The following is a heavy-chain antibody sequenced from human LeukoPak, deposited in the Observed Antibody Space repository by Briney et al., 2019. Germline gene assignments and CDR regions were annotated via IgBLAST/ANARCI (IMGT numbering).Heavy chain of an antibody. CDR1: GGSIGSYY. D-gene: IGHD1-20*01. Sequence: SETLSLTCTVSGGSIGSYYWSWIRQPPGKGLEWIGYIYYSGSTNYNPSLKSRVTISVDTSKNQFSLKLSSVTAADTAVYYCASYNWNDVEDYWGQGTLVTVSS. V-gene: IGHV4-59*01. J-gene: IGHJ4*02. CDR2: IYYSGST. CDR3: ASYNWNDVEDY.